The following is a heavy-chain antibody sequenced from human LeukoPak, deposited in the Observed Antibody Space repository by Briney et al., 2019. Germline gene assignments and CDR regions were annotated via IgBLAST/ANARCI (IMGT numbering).Heavy chain of an antibody. V-gene: IGHV4-30-4*01. CDR2: IYYSGST. Sequence: SQTLSLTCTVSGGSISSGDYYWSCIRQPPGKGLEWIGYIYYSGSTYYNPSLKSRVTISVDTSKNQFSLKLSSVTAADTAVYYCARVTRTWAPRFDYWGQGTLVTVSS. CDR3: ARVTRTWAPRFDY. J-gene: IGHJ4*02. D-gene: IGHD1-14*01. CDR1: GGSISSGDYY.